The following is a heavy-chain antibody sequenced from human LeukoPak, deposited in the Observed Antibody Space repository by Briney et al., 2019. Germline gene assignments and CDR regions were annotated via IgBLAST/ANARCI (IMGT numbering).Heavy chain of an antibody. CDR3: ANPQSRGYDYLDY. Sequence: GGSLRLSCAASGFTFSTYSMIWVRQAPGRGLEWVSYISTGSSTIHYADSVQGRFTISRDNAKNSLYLQMNSLRGDDTAVYYCANPQSRGYDYLDYWGQGTLVTVSS. CDR2: ISTGSSTI. J-gene: IGHJ4*02. V-gene: IGHV3-48*01. CDR1: GFTFSTYS. D-gene: IGHD5-12*01.